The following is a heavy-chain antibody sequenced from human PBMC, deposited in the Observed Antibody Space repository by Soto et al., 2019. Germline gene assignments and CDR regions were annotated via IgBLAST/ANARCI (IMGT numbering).Heavy chain of an antibody. CDR2: VSGDNSHT. J-gene: IGHJ5*02. CDR1: GYTFTAHG. Sequence: QVQLVQSGAEVKKPGASVKVSCKASGYTFTAHGISWVRQAPGRGLEWMGWVSGDNSHTNYAQSLQDRVTMTTDISTNTAYMELRSLRSDDTAVYYCARDLGYCRSGTCYREWFEPWGQGTLVTVSS. CDR3: ARDLGYCRSGTCYREWFEP. V-gene: IGHV1-18*01. D-gene: IGHD2-2*01.